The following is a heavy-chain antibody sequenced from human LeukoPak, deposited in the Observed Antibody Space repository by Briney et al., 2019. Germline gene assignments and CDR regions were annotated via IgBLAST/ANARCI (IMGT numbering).Heavy chain of an antibody. D-gene: IGHD4-23*01. CDR2: IYYSGST. J-gene: IGHJ4*02. CDR1: GGSISCYY. CDR3: ARYGTSAVVTPYYFDY. V-gene: IGHV4-59*01. Sequence: SETLSLTCTVSGGSISCYYWSWIRQPPGKGLEWIGYIYYSGSTNYNPSLKSRVTISVDTSKNQFSLKLSSVTAADTAVYYCARYGTSAVVTPYYFDYWGQGTLVTVSS.